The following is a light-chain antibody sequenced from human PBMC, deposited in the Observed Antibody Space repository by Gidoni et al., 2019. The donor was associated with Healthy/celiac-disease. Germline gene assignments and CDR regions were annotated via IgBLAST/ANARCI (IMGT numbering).Light chain of an antibody. CDR1: NSGSKS. V-gene: IGLV3-21*02. CDR3: QVWDSSSIQGV. Sequence: SYVLTPPPSVSVAPGQTARITCGGNNSGSKSVHWYQQKPGQAPVLVVYDDSDRPSGIPERFSGSNSGNTATLTISRVEAGDEADYYCQVWDSSSIQGVFGTGTKVTVL. J-gene: IGLJ1*01. CDR2: DDS.